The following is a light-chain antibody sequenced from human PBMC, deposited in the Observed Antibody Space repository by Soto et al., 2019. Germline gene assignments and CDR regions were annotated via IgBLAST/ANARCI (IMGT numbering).Light chain of an antibody. CDR1: RSNIGSNT. J-gene: IGLJ1*01. CDR2: RDN. CDR3: AAWDDSHNGLYV. Sequence: LAQPPSVSGTPGQRVTVSCSGGRSNIGSNTVHWYQQLPGAAPKLLIYRDNQRPSGVPDRFAASKSGTSASLAISGLQSEDEGDYYCAAWDDSHNGLYVFGTGTKVTVL. V-gene: IGLV1-44*01.